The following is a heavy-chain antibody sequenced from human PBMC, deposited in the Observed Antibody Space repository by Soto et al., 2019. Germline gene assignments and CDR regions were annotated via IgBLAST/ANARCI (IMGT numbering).Heavy chain of an antibody. J-gene: IGHJ5*02. CDR3: ARLMNDIPETNLWYQLLSGWFDP. V-gene: IGHV4-39*01. CDR2: IYYSGST. D-gene: IGHD2-2*01. CDR1: GGSISSSSYY. Sequence: QLQLQESGPGLVKPSETLSLTCTVSGGSISSSSYYWGWIRQPPGKGLEWIGSIYYSGSTYYNPSLKSRVTISVDTSKNQFSLKLSSVTAADTAVYYCARLMNDIPETNLWYQLLSGWFDPWGQGTLVTVSS.